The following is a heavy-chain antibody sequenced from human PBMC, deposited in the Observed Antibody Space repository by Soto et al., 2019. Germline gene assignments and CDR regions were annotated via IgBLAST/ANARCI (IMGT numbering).Heavy chain of an antibody. CDR2: IYPGDSDT. V-gene: IGHV5-51*01. Sequence: GESLKISCKGSGYSFTSYWIGWVRQMPGKRLEWMVIIYPGDSDTRYSPSFQGQVTISADKSISTAYLQWSSLKASDTAMYYCAGGGVRGVITRTRDYYGMDVWGQGTTVTVSS. D-gene: IGHD3-10*01. CDR1: GYSFTSYW. J-gene: IGHJ6*02. CDR3: AGGGVRGVITRTRDYYGMDV.